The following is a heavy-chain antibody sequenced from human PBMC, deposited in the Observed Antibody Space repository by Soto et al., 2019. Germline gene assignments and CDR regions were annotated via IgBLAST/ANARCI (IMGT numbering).Heavy chain of an antibody. V-gene: IGHV3-23*01. CDR2: ITDSGDDT. D-gene: IGHD2-2*01. Sequence: PGGSLRLSCAASGFTFNNYAMGWVRQAPGKGLEWVSAITDSGDDTYYIDNVKGRFTISRDNSKSTLYLQMNSLRAEDTAIYYCAKLGSSSWSPHYYFDYWGQGTLVTVSS. CDR3: AKLGSSSWSPHYYFDY. CDR1: GFTFNNYA. J-gene: IGHJ4*02.